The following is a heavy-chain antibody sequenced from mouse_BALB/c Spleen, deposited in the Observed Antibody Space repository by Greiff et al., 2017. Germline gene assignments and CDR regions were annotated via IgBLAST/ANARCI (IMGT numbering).Heavy chain of an antibody. CDR1: GYTFTSYY. V-gene: IGHV1-9*01. J-gene: IGHJ2*01. CDR2: ILPGSGST. CDR3: ARHYDYY. D-gene: IGHD2-4*01. Sequence: QVQLQQSGPELVKPGASVRISCKASGYTFTSYYIHWVKQRPGHGLEWIGEILPGSGSTNYNEKFKGKATFTADTSSNTAYMQLSSLTSEDSAVYYCARHYDYYWGQGTTLTVSS.